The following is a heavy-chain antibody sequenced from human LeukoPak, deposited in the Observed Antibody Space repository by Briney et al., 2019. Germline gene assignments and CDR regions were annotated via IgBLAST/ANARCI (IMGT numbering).Heavy chain of an antibody. V-gene: IGHV1-2*02. Sequence: ASVKVSCKASGDTFTGYYMHWVRQAPGQGLEWMGWITTDSGGAEYAQKFQGRVTMTRDTSITTAYMELSRLRSDDTAVYYCAREGWYTGNPLRGNWFDPWGQGTLVTVSS. J-gene: IGHJ5*02. CDR2: ITTDSGGA. CDR3: AREGWYTGNPLRGNWFDP. D-gene: IGHD1-26*01. CDR1: GDTFTGYY.